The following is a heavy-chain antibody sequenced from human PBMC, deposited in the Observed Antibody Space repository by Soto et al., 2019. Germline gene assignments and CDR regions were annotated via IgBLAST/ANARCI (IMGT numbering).Heavy chain of an antibody. D-gene: IGHD5-12*01. CDR2: IYYTGST. Sequence: QVQLQESGPGLVKPSETLSLTCTVSGGSITNYYWSWIRQPPGKGLEWIGYIYYTGSTNYNPSLQSRVTISVDTSKNHFSLKLSAVTAADTAVYYCARSPRGYSGYAAHVDNWGQGTQVTVSS. CDR3: ARSPRGYSGYAAHVDN. CDR1: GGSITNYY. V-gene: IGHV4-59*01. J-gene: IGHJ4*02.